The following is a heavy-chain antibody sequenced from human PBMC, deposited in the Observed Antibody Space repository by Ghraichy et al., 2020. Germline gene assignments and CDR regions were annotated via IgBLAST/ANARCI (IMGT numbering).Heavy chain of an antibody. Sequence: GGSLRLSCAASGFTFSSYAMSWVRQAPGKGLEWVSAISGSGGGTYYADSVKGRFTISRDNSKNTLYLQMNSLRAEDTAVYYCAKEMTGYSSSWYFPWGQGTLVTVSS. V-gene: IGHV3-23*01. CDR1: GFTFSSYA. CDR2: ISGSGGGT. CDR3: AKEMTGYSSSWYFP. J-gene: IGHJ5*02. D-gene: IGHD6-13*01.